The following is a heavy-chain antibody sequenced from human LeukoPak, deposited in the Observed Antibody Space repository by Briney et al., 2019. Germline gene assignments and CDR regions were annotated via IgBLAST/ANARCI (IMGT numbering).Heavy chain of an antibody. CDR2: IKIDGSST. J-gene: IGHJ4*02. CDR1: GFTFSSYW. D-gene: IGHD3-10*01. CDR3: ARLGARSGSYDY. V-gene: IGHV3-74*01. Sequence: GGSLRLSCAASGFTFSSYWMHWVRQAPGKGLVWVSRIKIDGSSTFYADSVKGRFTISRDNAKNTLYLQMTSLRAEDTAVYYCARLGARSGSYDYWGQGTLVTVSS.